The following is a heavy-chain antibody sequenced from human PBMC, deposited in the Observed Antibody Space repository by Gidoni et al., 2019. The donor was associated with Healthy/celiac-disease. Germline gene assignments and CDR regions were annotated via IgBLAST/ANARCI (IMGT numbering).Heavy chain of an antibody. J-gene: IGHJ4*02. CDR2: ISPIFGPA. D-gene: IGHD2-15*01. Sequence: QVQLVQSGAEVKKPGSSVKVSCKASVGTFSSYAISWVRQAPVQGLEWMGGISPIFGPASYAQKFQGRVTITADESTSTAYMELSSLRSEDTAVYYCARGGVDCSGGSCYPARFDYWGQGTLVTVSS. CDR1: VGTFSSYA. V-gene: IGHV1-69*12. CDR3: ARGGVDCSGGSCYPARFDY.